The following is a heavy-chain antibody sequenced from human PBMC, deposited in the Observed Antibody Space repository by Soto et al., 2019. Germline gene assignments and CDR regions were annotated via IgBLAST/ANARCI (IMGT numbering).Heavy chain of an antibody. V-gene: IGHV1-46*01. CDR3: AVGGNYLSMDV. CDR2: INPDGGGT. J-gene: IGHJ6*02. D-gene: IGHD4-4*01. Sequence: QVQLVQSGAEVKKPGASVKVSCKASGYTFTPYYMHWVRLAPGQGLEWMGIINPDGGGTSYAQQFQGRVIMTRDTSTSTVYMEMSSLRSEDTAVYYCAVGGNYLSMDVWGQGTTVTVSS. CDR1: GYTFTPYY.